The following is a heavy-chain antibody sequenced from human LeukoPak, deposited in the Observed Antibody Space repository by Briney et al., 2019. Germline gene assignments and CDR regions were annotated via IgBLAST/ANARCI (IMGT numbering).Heavy chain of an antibody. D-gene: IGHD5-24*01. V-gene: IGHV3-21*01. CDR1: GFTFSSYS. CDR2: ISSSSSYI. Sequence: AGGSLRLSCAASGFTFSSYSMNWVRQAPGKGLEWVSSISSSSSYIYYADSVKGRFTISRDNAKNSLYLQMNSLRAKDTAVYYCARGPTRMAFDPWGQGTLVTVSS. CDR3: ARGPTRMAFDP. J-gene: IGHJ5*02.